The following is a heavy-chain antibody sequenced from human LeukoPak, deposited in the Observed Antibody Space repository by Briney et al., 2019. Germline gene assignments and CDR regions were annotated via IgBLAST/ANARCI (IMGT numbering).Heavy chain of an antibody. J-gene: IGHJ4*02. V-gene: IGHV4-39*01. CDR3: ARLPFCGTTSCPFDY. Sequence: SETLSLTCTVSGGSISSSSYNWAWIRQPPGKGLEWIGAIHHGGSTYYNPSLKSRVTISVDTSKNQFSLKLSSVTAADMAFYYCARLPFCGTTSCPFDYWGQGTLVTVSS. D-gene: IGHD2-2*01. CDR1: GGSISSSSYN. CDR2: IHHGGST.